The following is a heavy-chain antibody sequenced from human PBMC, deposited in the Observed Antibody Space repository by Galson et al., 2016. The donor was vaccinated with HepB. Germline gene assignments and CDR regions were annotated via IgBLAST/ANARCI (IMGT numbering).Heavy chain of an antibody. CDR3: ARPRDYHDGRPSHYAMDV. V-gene: IGHV5-10-1*01. J-gene: IGHJ6*02. CDR1: GYTFVDYW. Sequence: QSGAEVKKPGESLRISCEGSGYTFVDYWINWVRHMPGKGLGWVARIDPSDSYTTYSPSFEGHVTISVDKSTATAYLQWSSLKASDTAIYYCARPRDYHDGRPSHYAMDVWGQGTTVTVSS. CDR2: IDPSDSYT. D-gene: IGHD3-22*01.